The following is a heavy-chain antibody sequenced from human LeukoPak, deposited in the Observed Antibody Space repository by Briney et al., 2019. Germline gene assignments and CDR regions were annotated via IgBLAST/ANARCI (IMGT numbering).Heavy chain of an antibody. CDR3: ARDLGGCGDRFCSYYFDH. D-gene: IGHD2-21*02. CDR1: GFTFSSYG. CDR2: ICYDGSHK. V-gene: IGHV3-33*01. J-gene: IGHJ4*02. Sequence: GGSLRLSCGASGFTFSSYGMNWLRQAPGKGLEGVAVICYDGSHKYYADSAKGRFTISRDNSKNTVSLQMDSLRVEDTALYYCARDLGGCGDRFCSYYFDHWGQGIQVTVSS.